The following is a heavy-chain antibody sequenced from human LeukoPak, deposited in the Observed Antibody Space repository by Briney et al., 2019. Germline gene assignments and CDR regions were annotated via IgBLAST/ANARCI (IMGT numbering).Heavy chain of an antibody. D-gene: IGHD6-19*01. V-gene: IGHV4-39*07. Sequence: SETLSLTCTVSGGSISSSSYYWGWIRQPPGKGLEWIGSIYYSGSTYYNPSLKSRVTISVDTSKNQFSLKLSSVTAADTAVYYCAREYPVQQWPAFDYWGQGTLVTVSS. CDR1: GGSISSSSYY. CDR2: IYYSGST. CDR3: AREYPVQQWPAFDY. J-gene: IGHJ4*02.